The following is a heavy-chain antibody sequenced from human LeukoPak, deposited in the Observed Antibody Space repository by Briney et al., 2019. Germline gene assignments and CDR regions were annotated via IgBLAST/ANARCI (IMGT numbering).Heavy chain of an antibody. D-gene: IGHD1-26*01. CDR1: GFTFSIYN. CDR2: ISKSSSAI. CDR3: ARDFRGNYSIDY. V-gene: IGHV3-48*02. Sequence: PGGSLRLSCAAAGFTFSIYNMNWVRQAPGKGLEWVSHISKSSSAIYYADSVKGRFTISRDNAKNSLYLQMSSLRDEDTAVYYCARDFRGNYSIDYRGQGTLVTVSS. J-gene: IGHJ4*02.